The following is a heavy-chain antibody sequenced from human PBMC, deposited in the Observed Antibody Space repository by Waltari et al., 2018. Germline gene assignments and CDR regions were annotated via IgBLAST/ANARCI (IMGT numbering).Heavy chain of an antibody. V-gene: IGHV1-24*01. CDR3: ATDTPMVRGAHYYFDY. CDR2: FEPEDGET. Sequence: QVQLVQSGAEVKKPGASVKVSCKVSGYTLTELSMHWVRQAPGKGLEWMGGFEPEDGETNYAQKFQGRVTMTEDTSTDTAYMELSSLRSEDTAVYYCATDTPMVRGAHYYFDYWGQGTLVTVSS. D-gene: IGHD3-10*01. CDR1: GYTLTELS. J-gene: IGHJ4*02.